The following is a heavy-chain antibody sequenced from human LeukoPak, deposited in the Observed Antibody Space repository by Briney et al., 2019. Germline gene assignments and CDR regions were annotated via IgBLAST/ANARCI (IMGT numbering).Heavy chain of an antibody. Sequence: SETLSLTCTVSGGSISSGSYYWSWIRQPPGKGLEWIGYIYYSGSTNYNPSLKSRVTISVDTSKNQFSLKLSSVTAADTAVYYCARFTGLRYFDWSYKVGFDYWGQGTLVTVSS. CDR3: ARFTGLRYFDWSYKVGFDY. CDR2: IYYSGST. D-gene: IGHD3-9*01. J-gene: IGHJ4*02. V-gene: IGHV4-61*01. CDR1: GGSISSGSYY.